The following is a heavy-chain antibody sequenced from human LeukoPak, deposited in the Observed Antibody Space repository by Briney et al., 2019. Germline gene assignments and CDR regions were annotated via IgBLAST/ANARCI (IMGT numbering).Heavy chain of an antibody. CDR2: IYYSGST. V-gene: IGHV4-39*07. D-gene: IGHD4-17*01. CDR3: ARDSATVTTVTFDY. J-gene: IGHJ4*02. CDR1: GGSISSSSYY. Sequence: SETLSLTCTVSGGSISSSSYYWGWIRQPPGKGLEWIGSIYYSGSTYYNPSLKSRVTISVDTSKNQFSLKLSSVTAADTAVYYCARDSATVTTVTFDYWGQGTLATVSS.